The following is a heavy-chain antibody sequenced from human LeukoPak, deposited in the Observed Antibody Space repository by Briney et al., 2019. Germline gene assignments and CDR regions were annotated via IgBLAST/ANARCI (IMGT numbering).Heavy chain of an antibody. Sequence: KPSETLSLTCTVSGGSISSSSYYWGWIRQPPGKGLEWIGSIYYSGSTYYNPSLKSRVTISVDTSKNQFPLKLSPVTATDTAVYYCARSKKTRGSSWSLFDYWGQGTLVTVSS. J-gene: IGHJ4*02. CDR1: GGSISSSSYY. CDR3: ARSKKTRGSSWSLFDY. D-gene: IGHD6-13*01. V-gene: IGHV4-39*01. CDR2: IYYSGST.